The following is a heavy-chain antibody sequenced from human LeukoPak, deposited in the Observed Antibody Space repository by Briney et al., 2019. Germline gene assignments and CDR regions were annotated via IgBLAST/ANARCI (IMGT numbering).Heavy chain of an antibody. CDR3: ARGGSDSEY. J-gene: IGHJ4*02. CDR2: IRQDGREE. V-gene: IGHV3-7*03. Sequence: GGSLRLSCAVSGFTFDDYGMSWVRQAPGKGLEWVTNIRQDGREEHYVDSVQGRFIISRDNAKNSLYLQMNSLRVEDTAVYFCARGGSDSEYWGRGILVTVSS. CDR1: GFTFDDYG. D-gene: IGHD3-10*01.